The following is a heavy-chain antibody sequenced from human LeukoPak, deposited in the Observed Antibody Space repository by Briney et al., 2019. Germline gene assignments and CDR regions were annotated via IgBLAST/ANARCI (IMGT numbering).Heavy chain of an antibody. J-gene: IGHJ4*02. CDR2: FDPEDGET. CDR1: GYTFTGYY. Sequence: ASVKVSCKASGYTFTGYYMHWVRQAPGQGLEWMGGFDPEDGETIYAQKFQGRVTMTEDTSTDTAYMELSSLRSEDTAVYYCATEIAVAGGFDYWGQGTLVTVSS. CDR3: ATEIAVAGGFDY. D-gene: IGHD6-19*01. V-gene: IGHV1-24*01.